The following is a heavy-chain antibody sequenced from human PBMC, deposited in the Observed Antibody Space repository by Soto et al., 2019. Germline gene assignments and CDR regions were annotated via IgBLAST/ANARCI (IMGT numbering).Heavy chain of an antibody. CDR3: ARSYCSSARCYSDY. CDR2: ISAYNGNT. Sequence: QVQLVQSGAEVKKPGASVKVSCKTSGYTFTSHGISWVRQAPGQGLEWMGWISAYNGNTNYAQKLQGRVTMTTDTHKSTAYMGPRSLRSDDTAVYYCARSYCSSARCYSDYWGQGTLVTVSS. J-gene: IGHJ4*01. V-gene: IGHV1-18*04. D-gene: IGHD2-2*01. CDR1: GYTFTSHG.